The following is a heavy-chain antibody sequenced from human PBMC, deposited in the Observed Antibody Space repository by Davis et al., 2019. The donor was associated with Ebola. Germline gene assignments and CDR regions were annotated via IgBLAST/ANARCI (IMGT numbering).Heavy chain of an antibody. CDR2: IYYSGST. CDR3: ARGGRYCSSTSCFLYYYYGMDV. V-gene: IGHV4-30-4*01. Sequence: SETLSLTCTVSGGSISSGDYYWSWIRQPPGKGLEWIGYIYYSGSTYYNPSLKSRVTISVDTSKNQFSLKLSSVTAADTAVYYCARGGRYCSSTSCFLYYYYGMDVWGQGTTATVSS. CDR1: GGSISSGDYY. J-gene: IGHJ6*02. D-gene: IGHD2-2*01.